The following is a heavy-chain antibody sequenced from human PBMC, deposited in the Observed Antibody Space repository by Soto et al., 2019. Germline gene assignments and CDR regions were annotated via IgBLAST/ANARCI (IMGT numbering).Heavy chain of an antibody. V-gene: IGHV1-18*01. D-gene: IGHD3-10*01. CDR3: ARDIWFGELFIVSRIAFDI. J-gene: IGHJ3*02. Sequence: QVQLVQSGAEVKKPGASVKVSCKASGYTFTSYGISWVRQAPGQGLEWMGWISAYNGNTNYAQKLQGRVTMTTDTSTSTAYMELRSLRSDDTAVYYCARDIWFGELFIVSRIAFDIWGQGTMVTVSS. CDR2: ISAYNGNT. CDR1: GYTFTSYG.